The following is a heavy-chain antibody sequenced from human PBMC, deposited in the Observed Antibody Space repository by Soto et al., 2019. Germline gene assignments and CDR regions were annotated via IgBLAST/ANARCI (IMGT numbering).Heavy chain of an antibody. CDR3: ARGLITGSQYSGGWYYFDS. D-gene: IGHD1-26*01. Sequence: PSETLSLTCTVSGGSVSSGNYYWSWIRQPPGEGLEWIGYFYYTGSINYNPSLKSRVTISIDASKNQFSLRLSSVTAADTAVYYCARGLITGSQYSGGWYYFDSWGQGTQVTVSS. CDR2: FYYTGSI. J-gene: IGHJ4*02. CDR1: GGSVSSGNYY. V-gene: IGHV4-61*01.